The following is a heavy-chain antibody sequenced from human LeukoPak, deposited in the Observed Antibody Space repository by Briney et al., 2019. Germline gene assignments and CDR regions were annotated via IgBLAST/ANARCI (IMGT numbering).Heavy chain of an antibody. Sequence: SETLSLTCTVSGGSISSGGYYWSWIRQHPGKGLEWIGYIYYSGSTYHNPSLKSRVTISVDTSKNQFSLKLSSVTAADTAVYYCARRGVRGVPFDYWGQGTLVTVSS. D-gene: IGHD3-10*01. V-gene: IGHV4-31*03. CDR2: IYYSGST. CDR1: GGSISSGGYY. J-gene: IGHJ4*02. CDR3: ARRGVRGVPFDY.